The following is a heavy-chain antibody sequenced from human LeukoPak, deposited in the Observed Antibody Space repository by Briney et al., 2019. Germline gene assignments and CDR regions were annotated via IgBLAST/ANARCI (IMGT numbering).Heavy chain of an antibody. J-gene: IGHJ4*02. CDR3: ARGSWGEIAGRKSFEF. Sequence: VASVKVSCKASAYTFTSYDINWVRQATGQGLEWMGWMNPNSGNTGYAQKFQGRVTMTRVTSISTAYMELNNLTSEDTAVYYCARGSWGEIAGRKSFEFWGQGSLVTVSS. V-gene: IGHV1-8*01. D-gene: IGHD6-6*01. CDR1: AYTFTSYD. CDR2: MNPNSGNT.